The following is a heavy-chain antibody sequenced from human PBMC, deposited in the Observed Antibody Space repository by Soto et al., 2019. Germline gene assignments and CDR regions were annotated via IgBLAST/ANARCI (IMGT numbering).Heavy chain of an antibody. D-gene: IGHD3-10*01. Sequence: ASVKVSCKVSGYTLTELSMHWVRQAPGKGLEWMGGFDPEDGETIYAQKFQGRVTMTEDTSTDTAYMELSSLRSEDTAVYYSATGYLLWPNYLDVWGKGTTVTVSS. V-gene: IGHV1-24*01. CDR3: ATGYLLWPNYLDV. CDR1: GYTLTELS. CDR2: FDPEDGET. J-gene: IGHJ6*03.